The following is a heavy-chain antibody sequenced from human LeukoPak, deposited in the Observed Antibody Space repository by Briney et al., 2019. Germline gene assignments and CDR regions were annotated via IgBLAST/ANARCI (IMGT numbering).Heavy chain of an antibody. D-gene: IGHD5-24*01. CDR1: GFTFRSYA. CDR3: ARGMGDGYNIDY. CDR2: ISSDGNNE. V-gene: IGHV3-30-3*01. J-gene: IGHJ4*02. Sequence: PPGRSLRLSCAVSGFTFRSYAMYWVRQAPGKGLEWVSGISSDGNNEYYADSVKGRFTISRDNSKNTLYLQMISLRPEDTAVYYCARGMGDGYNIDYWGQGTLVTVSS.